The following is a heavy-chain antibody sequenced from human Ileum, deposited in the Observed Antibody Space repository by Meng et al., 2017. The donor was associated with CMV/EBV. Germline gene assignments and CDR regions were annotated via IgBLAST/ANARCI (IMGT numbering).Heavy chain of an antibody. CDR1: GFTVENSL. CDR2: ISGGDTK. J-gene: IGHJ5*02. D-gene: IGHD2-2*01. CDR3: AAHRGYATGWDL. V-gene: IGHV3-53*01. Sequence: VEVGGAGGGLIQPGGSLGLSCAASGFTVENSLMTWVRQVEGRGLEWVAVISGGDTKDYADSVKGRFVISSDKSQNTLYLQMNSLTVEDTAIYYCAAHRGYATGWDLWGQGTLVTVSS.